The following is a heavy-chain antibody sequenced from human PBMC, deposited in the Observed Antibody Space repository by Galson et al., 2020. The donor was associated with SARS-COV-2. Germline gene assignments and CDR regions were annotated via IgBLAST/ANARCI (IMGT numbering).Heavy chain of an antibody. D-gene: IGHD6-13*01. Sequence: GGSLRLSCAASGFTFSSYSMNWVRQAPGKGLEWVSYISSSSSTIYYADSVKGRFTISRDNAKNSLYMQMNSLRAEDTAVYYCARTTIGSSWYDYFDYWGQGTLVTVSS. J-gene: IGHJ4*02. CDR3: ARTTIGSSWYDYFDY. V-gene: IGHV3-48*01. CDR2: ISSSSSTI. CDR1: GFTFSSYS.